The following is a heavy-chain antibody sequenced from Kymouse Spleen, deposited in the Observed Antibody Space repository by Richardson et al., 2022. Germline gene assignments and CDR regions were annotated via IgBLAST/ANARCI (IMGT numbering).Heavy chain of an antibody. CDR3: ARAEYNWNDVDFDY. V-gene: IGHV3-7*01. D-gene: IGHD1-20*01. Sequence: EVQLVESGGGLVQPGGSLRLSCAASGFTFSSYWMSWVRQAPGKGLEWVANIKQDGSEKYYVDSVKGRFTISRDNAKNSLYLQMNSLRAEDTAVYYCARAEYNWNDVDFDYWGQGTLVTVSS. J-gene: IGHJ4*02. CDR1: GFTFSSYW. CDR2: IKQDGSEK.